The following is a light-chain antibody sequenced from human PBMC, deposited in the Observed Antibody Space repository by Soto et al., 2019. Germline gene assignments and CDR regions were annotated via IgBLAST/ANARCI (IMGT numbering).Light chain of an antibody. CDR3: QQHGSSPIT. V-gene: IGKV3-20*01. CDR2: GAS. Sequence: EIVLTQSSATLSLSPGERATLSCRASQSVSGSLAWYQQKPGQAPRLLIYGASSRATGIPDRFSGSGSGTDFTLTISRLEPEDFAVYYCQQHGSSPITFGQGTRLEIK. J-gene: IGKJ5*01. CDR1: QSVSGS.